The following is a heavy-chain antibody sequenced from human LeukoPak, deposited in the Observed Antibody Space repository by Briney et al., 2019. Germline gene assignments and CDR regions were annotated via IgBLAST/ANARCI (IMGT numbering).Heavy chain of an antibody. J-gene: IGHJ4*02. CDR2: ISSSSSTI. Sequence: GGSLRLSCAASGFTFSSYSMNWVRQAPGKGLEWVSYISSSSSTIYYADSLKGRFTISRDNAKNSLYLQMNSLRAEDTAVYYCAGIQLWFVYWGQGTLVTVSS. CDR1: GFTFSSYS. V-gene: IGHV3-48*01. CDR3: AGIQLWFVY. D-gene: IGHD5-18*01.